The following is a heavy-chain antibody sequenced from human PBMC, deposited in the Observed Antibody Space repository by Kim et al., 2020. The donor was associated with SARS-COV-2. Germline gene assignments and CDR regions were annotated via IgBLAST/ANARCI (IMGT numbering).Heavy chain of an antibody. D-gene: IGHD2-15*01. Sequence: SETLSLTCAVSGGSISSSNWWSWVRQPPGKGLEWIGEIYHSGGTNYNPSLKSRVTISVDKSKNQFSLKLSSVTAADTAVYYCARSVAVVVVAAKYFQHWGQGTLVTVSS. V-gene: IGHV4-4*02. CDR3: ARSVAVVVVAAKYFQH. CDR2: IYHSGGT. J-gene: IGHJ1*01. CDR1: GGSISSSNW.